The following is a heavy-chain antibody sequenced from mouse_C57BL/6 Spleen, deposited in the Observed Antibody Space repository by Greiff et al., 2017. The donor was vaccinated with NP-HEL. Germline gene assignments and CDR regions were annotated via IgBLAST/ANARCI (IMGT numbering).Heavy chain of an antibody. V-gene: IGHV1-39*01. Sequence: EVKLQESGPELVKPGASVKISCKASGYSFTDYNMNWVKQSNGKSLEWIGVINPNYGTTSYNQKFKGKATVTVDQSSSTTYMQLNSLTSEDSAVYYCARLDDGYYIWYFDVWGTGTTVTVSS. CDR1: GYSFTDYN. J-gene: IGHJ1*03. CDR3: ARLDDGYYIWYFDV. CDR2: INPNYGTT. D-gene: IGHD2-3*01.